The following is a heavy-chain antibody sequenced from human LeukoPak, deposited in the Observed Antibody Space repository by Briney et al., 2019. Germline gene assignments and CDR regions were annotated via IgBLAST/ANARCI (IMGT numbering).Heavy chain of an antibody. D-gene: IGHD6-19*01. V-gene: IGHV4-34*01. CDR2: TNHSGNT. Sequence: SETLSLTCAVYGESFSSYYWSWIRQPPGKGLEWIGETNHSGNTNYNPSLKSRVTISVDTSKNQFSLKLSSVTAADTAVYYCASTRRAVASRGWFDPWGQGTLVTVSS. J-gene: IGHJ5*02. CDR3: ASTRRAVASRGWFDP. CDR1: GESFSSYY.